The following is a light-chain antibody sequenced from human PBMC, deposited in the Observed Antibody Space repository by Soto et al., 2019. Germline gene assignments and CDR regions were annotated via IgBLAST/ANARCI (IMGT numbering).Light chain of an antibody. CDR1: GSNIGSNY. CDR2: KNN. CDR3: AAWDDSLSGHL. Sequence: QSVLTQPPSASGTPGQKVSISCSGSGSNIGSNYVYWYQQLPGTAPKLLIYKNNQRPSGVPDRFSGSKSDTSASLAISGLRSEDEADYYCAAWDDSLSGHLFGTGTKVTVL. J-gene: IGLJ1*01. V-gene: IGLV1-47*01.